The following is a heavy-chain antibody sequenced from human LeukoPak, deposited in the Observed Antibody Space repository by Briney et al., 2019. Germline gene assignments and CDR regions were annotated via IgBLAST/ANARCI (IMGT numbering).Heavy chain of an antibody. Sequence: SETLSLTCTVSGGSIRSSYYYWSWIRQPPGKGLEWVGYVYYSGNTYYNPSLKSRVTISVDTSKNQFSLKLSSVTAADTAVYYCARDFASSGYYSPTGYYGMDVWGQGTTVTVSS. CDR3: ARDFASSGYYSPTGYYGMDV. V-gene: IGHV4-30-4*01. CDR1: GGSIRSSYYY. CDR2: VYYSGNT. D-gene: IGHD3-22*01. J-gene: IGHJ6*02.